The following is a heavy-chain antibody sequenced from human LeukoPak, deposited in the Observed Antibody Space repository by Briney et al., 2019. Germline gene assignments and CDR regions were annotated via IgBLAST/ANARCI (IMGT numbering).Heavy chain of an antibody. V-gene: IGHV4-34*01. Sequence: KPSETLSLTCAVYGGSFSGYYWSWIRQPPGKGLEWIGEINHSGSTNYNPSLKSRVTISVDTSKNQFSLKPSSVTAADTAVYYCARRPDSSSWYIDYWGQGTLVTVSS. CDR2: INHSGST. CDR1: GGSFSGYY. J-gene: IGHJ4*02. D-gene: IGHD6-13*01. CDR3: ARRPDSSSWYIDY.